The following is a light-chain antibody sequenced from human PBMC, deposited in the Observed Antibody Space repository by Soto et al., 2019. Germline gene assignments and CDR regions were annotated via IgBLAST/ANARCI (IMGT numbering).Light chain of an antibody. V-gene: IGLV2-11*01. CDR2: EVS. Sequence: QSALTQPRSVSGSPGQSVTISCTGTSSDVGAYKYVSWYQHYPGEAPKLTIYEVSSRPSGVSSRFSGSKSGNTASLTISGLQAEDEADYYCIAYTGSSTSYVFGSGTKVTVL. CDR1: SSDVGAYKY. J-gene: IGLJ1*01. CDR3: IAYTGSSTSYV.